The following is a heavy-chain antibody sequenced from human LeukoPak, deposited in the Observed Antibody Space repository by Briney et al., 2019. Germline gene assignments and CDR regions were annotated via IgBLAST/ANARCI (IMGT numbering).Heavy chain of an antibody. CDR1: GGTFSSYA. CDR2: IIPIFGTA. D-gene: IGHD3-22*01. V-gene: IGHV1-69*13. CDR3: ASPNYYDSSGYYSLDY. Sequence: SVKVSCKASGGTFSSYAISWVRQAPGQGLEWMGGIIPIFGTANYAQKFQGRVTITADESTSTAYMELSSLRSEDTAVYYCASPNYYDSSGYYSLDYWGQGTLVTVSS. J-gene: IGHJ4*02.